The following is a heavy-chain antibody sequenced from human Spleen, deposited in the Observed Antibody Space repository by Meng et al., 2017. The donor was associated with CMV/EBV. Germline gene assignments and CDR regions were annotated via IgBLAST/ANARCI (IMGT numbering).Heavy chain of an antibody. CDR3: AKCRSGIAAALNY. J-gene: IGHJ4*02. CDR1: GFIFSNYA. CDR2: FSDSAGNT. V-gene: IGHV3-23*01. Sequence: GGSLRLSCAASGFIFSNYALSWVRQAPGKGLEWVSTFSDSAGNTYYADSVKGRFTISRDNSKNTLYLQMNSLRAEDTAVYYCAKCRSGIAAALNYWGQGTLVTVSS. D-gene: IGHD6-13*01.